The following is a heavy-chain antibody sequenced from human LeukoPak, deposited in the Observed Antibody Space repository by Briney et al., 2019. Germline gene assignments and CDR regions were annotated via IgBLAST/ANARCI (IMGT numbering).Heavy chain of an antibody. CDR1: GFXFSSYG. J-gene: IGHJ4*02. D-gene: IGHD6-13*01. V-gene: IGHV3-30*03. Sequence: PGGSLRLSCAASGFXFSSYGIHWVREAPGKGLEWVAVISYDGSNKYYADSVKGRFTISRDNSKNALYLQMNSLRAEDTAVYYCARIAAAGTATPLWGQGILVTVSS. CDR3: ARIAAAGTATPL. CDR2: ISYDGSNK.